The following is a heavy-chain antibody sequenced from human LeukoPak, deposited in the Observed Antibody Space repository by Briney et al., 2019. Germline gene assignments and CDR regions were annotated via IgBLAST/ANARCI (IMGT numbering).Heavy chain of an antibody. CDR1: GFTFSSYG. J-gene: IGHJ3*02. V-gene: IGHV3-33*06. Sequence: GGSLRLSYAASGFTFSSYGMHWVRQAPGKGLEWVAVIWSDGNNRFYADSVKGRFTFSRDNSKNTLSLQMNSLRAEDTAVYYCAKERGPFDAFDIWGPGTRVTVSS. CDR2: IWSDGNNR. CDR3: AKERGPFDAFDI.